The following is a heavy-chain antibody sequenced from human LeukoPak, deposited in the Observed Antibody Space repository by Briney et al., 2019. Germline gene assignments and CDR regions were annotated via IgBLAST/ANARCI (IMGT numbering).Heavy chain of an antibody. Sequence: PGGSLRLSCAASGFTVSSNYMSWVRQAPGKGLEWVSVIYSGGSTYYADSVKGRFTISRDNSKNTLYLQMNSLRAEDTAVYYCAKVLRYFDWLLGGLDYWGQGTLVTVSS. V-gene: IGHV3-66*01. J-gene: IGHJ4*02. CDR2: IYSGGST. CDR1: GFTVSSNY. CDR3: AKVLRYFDWLLGGLDY. D-gene: IGHD3-9*01.